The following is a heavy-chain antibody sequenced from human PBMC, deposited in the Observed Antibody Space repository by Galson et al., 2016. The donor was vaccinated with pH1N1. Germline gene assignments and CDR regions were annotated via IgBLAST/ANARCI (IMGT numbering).Heavy chain of an antibody. CDR3: ARSYCSGIVCYDPDASDAY. V-gene: IGHV4-61*01. Sequence: ETLSLTCNVSGGSVSSGHYYWSWIRQFPGKGLEWIGYSFYSGTTKYNPSLENRVVISLDTSKNQCTLKLTSVSAADTSVYFCARSYCSGIVCYDPDASDAYWGQGILVTVSS. J-gene: IGHJ4*02. CDR2: SFYSGTT. D-gene: IGHD2-8*02. CDR1: GGSVSSGHYY.